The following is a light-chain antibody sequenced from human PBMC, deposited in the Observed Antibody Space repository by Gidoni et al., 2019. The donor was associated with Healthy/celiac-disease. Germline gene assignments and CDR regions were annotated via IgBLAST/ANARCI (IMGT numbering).Light chain of an antibody. J-gene: IGKJ1*01. V-gene: IGKV1-39*01. CDR2: AAS. CDR3: QQSYSTPRT. Sequence: DIQMTQYPSSLSASVGDRVTITCRASQSISSYLNWYQQKPGKAPKLLIYAASSLQSGVPSRFSGRGSGTDFTLTISSLQPEDFAPYCCQQSYSTPRTFGQGTKVEIK. CDR1: QSISSY.